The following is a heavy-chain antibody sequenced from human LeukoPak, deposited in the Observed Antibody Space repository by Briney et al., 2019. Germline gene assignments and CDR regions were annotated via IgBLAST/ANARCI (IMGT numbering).Heavy chain of an antibody. J-gene: IGHJ4*02. CDR3: AKSGREGATNY. V-gene: IGHV3-30*18. D-gene: IGHD1-26*01. CDR2: ISYDGSNK. Sequence: PGGSLRLSCAASGFTFSSYGMHWVRQAPGMGLEWVAVISYDGSNKYYADSVKGRFTISRDNSKNTLYLQMNSLRAEDTAVYYCAKSGREGATNYWGQGTLVTVSS. CDR1: GFTFSSYG.